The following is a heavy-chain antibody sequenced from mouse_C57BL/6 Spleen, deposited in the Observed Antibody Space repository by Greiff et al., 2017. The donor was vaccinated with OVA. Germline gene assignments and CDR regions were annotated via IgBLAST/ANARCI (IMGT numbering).Heavy chain of an antibody. CDR1: GFSLTSYG. CDR2: IWSGGST. V-gene: IGHV2-4*01. Sequence: QVQLKQSGPGLVQPSQSLSITCTVSGFSLTSYGVHWVRQPPGQGLEWLGVIWSGGSTDHNAAFISRLGISKDNSKGQLFFKIDSLQASATAIYYGAENAGSSYWYFDVWGTGTPVTVSS. CDR3: AENAGSSYWYFDV. D-gene: IGHD1-1*01. J-gene: IGHJ1*03.